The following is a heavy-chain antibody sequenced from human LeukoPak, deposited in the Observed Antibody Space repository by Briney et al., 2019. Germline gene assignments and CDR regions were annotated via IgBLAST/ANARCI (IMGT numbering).Heavy chain of an antibody. CDR3: ARNYGNAFDI. CDR1: GFTFSTYS. CDR2: ITSSSSTI. J-gene: IGHJ3*02. D-gene: IGHD4-17*01. V-gene: IGHV3-48*01. Sequence: SGGSLRLSCAASGFTFSTYSMNWVRQAPGKGLEWVSYITSSSSTIYYADSVKGRFTISRDNAKNSLYLQMNSLRVKDTAVFYCARNYGNAFDIWGQGTMVTVSS.